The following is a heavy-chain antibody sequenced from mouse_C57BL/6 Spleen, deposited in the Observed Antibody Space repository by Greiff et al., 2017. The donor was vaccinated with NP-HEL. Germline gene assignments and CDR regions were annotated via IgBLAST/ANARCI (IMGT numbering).Heavy chain of an antibody. D-gene: IGHD1-1*01. CDR2: INHNYGTT. V-gene: IGHV1-39*01. CDR3: AREDGSLRYFDV. CDR1: GYSFTDYN. J-gene: IGHJ1*03. Sequence: VQLQQSGPELVKPGASVKISCKASGYSFTDYNMNWVKQSNGKSLEWIGVINHNYGTTSYNQKFKGKATLTVDQSSSTAYMQLNRLTSEDSAVYYCAREDGSLRYFDVWGTGTTVTVSS.